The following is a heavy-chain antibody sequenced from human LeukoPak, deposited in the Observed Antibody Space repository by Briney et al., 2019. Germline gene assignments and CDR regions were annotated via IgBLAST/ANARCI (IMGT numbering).Heavy chain of an antibody. Sequence: SETLSLTCTVSGGSISSGSYYWNWIRQPAGKVLEWIGRIYTSGTTNYNPSLKSRVTISVDTSKNQLALKLNSVTAADTAVYYCALYYHGSDPRRAFDIWGQGTMVTVSS. CDR3: ALYYHGSDPRRAFDI. J-gene: IGHJ3*02. D-gene: IGHD3-10*01. V-gene: IGHV4-61*02. CDR2: IYTSGTT. CDR1: GGSISSGSYY.